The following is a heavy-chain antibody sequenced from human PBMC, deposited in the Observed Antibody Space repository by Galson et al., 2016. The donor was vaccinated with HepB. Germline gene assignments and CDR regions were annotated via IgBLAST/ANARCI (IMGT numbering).Heavy chain of an antibody. CDR2: ISYDGGNE. CDR1: GFTFSSYG. V-gene: IGHV3-30*18. CDR3: AKEANYYDNSGYHPDY. D-gene: IGHD3-22*01. Sequence: SLRLSCAASGFTFSSYGMHWVRQAPGKGLEWVSVISYDGGNEYYAHSVKGRFTMSRDNSQNTLYLQMDSLRPEDTAVYYCAKEANYYDNSGYHPDYWGQGTLVTVSS. J-gene: IGHJ4*02.